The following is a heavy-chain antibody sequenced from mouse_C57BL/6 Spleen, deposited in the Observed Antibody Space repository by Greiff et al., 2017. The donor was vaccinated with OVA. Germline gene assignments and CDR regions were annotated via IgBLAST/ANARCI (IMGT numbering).Heavy chain of an antibody. D-gene: IGHD2-5*01. Sequence: QVQLQQPGAELVMPGASVKLSCKASGYTFTSYWMHWVKQRPGQGLEWIGEIDPSDSYTNYNQKFKGKSTLTVDKSSSTAYMQLSSLTSEDSAVYYCARIYSNLPDYWGQGTTLTVSS. V-gene: IGHV1-69*01. J-gene: IGHJ2*01. CDR1: GYTFTSYW. CDR2: IDPSDSYT. CDR3: ARIYSNLPDY.